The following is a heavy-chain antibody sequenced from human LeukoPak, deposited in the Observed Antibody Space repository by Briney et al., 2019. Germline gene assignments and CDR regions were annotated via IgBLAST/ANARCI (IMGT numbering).Heavy chain of an antibody. D-gene: IGHD3/OR15-3a*01. CDR3: AKDGTGALTYFDY. CDR1: GFTFSSYA. J-gene: IGHJ4*02. Sequence: GGSLRLSCAASGFTFSSYAMSWVRQAPGKGLEWVSATSTSGGSTYYADSVKGRFTISRDNSKNTLYLQMNSLRAEDTAIYYCAKDGTGALTYFDYWGQGTLVTVSS. V-gene: IGHV3-23*01. CDR2: TSTSGGST.